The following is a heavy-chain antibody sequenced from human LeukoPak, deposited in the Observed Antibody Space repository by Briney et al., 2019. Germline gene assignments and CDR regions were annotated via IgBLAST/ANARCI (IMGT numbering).Heavy chain of an antibody. D-gene: IGHD5-12*01. Sequence: GASVKVSCKASGGTFSSYAISWVRQAPGQGLEWMGGIIPIFDTANYAQKFQGRVTITADESTSTAYLELSRLRSEDTAVYYCARGGGYSGYEDYWGQATLVTVSS. J-gene: IGHJ4*02. V-gene: IGHV1-69*13. CDR2: IIPIFDTA. CDR3: ARGGGYSGYEDY. CDR1: GGTFSSYA.